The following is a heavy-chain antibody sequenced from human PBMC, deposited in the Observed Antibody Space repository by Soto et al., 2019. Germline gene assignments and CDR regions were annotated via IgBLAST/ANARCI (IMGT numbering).Heavy chain of an antibody. CDR1: GDSISSYS. CDR2: VFHTGST. Sequence: PSETLSLTCTVSGDSISSYSWSWIRQPPGMGLEWIGYVFHTGSTNYNPSLKSRVTISVDSSKNQFSLRLSSVTAADTAVYFCARRKSAYRSGSSCPSNYYYYYYMDVWGKGTTVTVSS. J-gene: IGHJ6*03. D-gene: IGHD2-2*01. CDR3: ARRKSAYRSGSSCPSNYYYYYYMDV. V-gene: IGHV4-59*08.